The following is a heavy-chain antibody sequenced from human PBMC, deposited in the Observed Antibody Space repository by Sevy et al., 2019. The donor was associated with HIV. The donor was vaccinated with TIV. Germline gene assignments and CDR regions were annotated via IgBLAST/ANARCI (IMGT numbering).Heavy chain of an antibody. J-gene: IGHJ4*02. CDR1: GFTFNTYA. V-gene: IGHV3-23*01. Sequence: GGSLRLSCAASGFTFNTYAMSWVRQAPGKGLKWVSAVSGSGDRTYYADSVKGRFTISRDNSKNSVPLQMNSLRAEDTAVYDYANLSSFVVGGIYFDYWGQGTLVTVSS. CDR3: ANLSSFVVGGIYFDY. D-gene: IGHD1-26*01. CDR2: VSGSGDRT.